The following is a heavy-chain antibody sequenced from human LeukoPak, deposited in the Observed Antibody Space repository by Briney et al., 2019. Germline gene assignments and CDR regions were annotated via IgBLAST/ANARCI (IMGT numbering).Heavy chain of an antibody. CDR3: ARRPPGPYDSAAYAFDI. CDR2: IYPGDSDT. Sequence: GESLKISCKGSGYSFTSYWIGWVRQMPGKGLEWMGIIYPGDSDTRYSPSFQGQVTISADKSISTAYLQWSSLKASDTAMYYCARRPPGPYDSAAYAFDIWGQGTMVTVSS. J-gene: IGHJ3*02. V-gene: IGHV5-51*01. CDR1: GYSFTSYW. D-gene: IGHD5-12*01.